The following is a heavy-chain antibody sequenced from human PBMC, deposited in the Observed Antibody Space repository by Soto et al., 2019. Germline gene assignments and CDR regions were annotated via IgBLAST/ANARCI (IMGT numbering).Heavy chain of an antibody. D-gene: IGHD2-15*01. CDR3: ATGYCSGGSCYPEYYYYMDV. CDR1: GCTFTNFY. CDR2: INPSHGTT. V-gene: IGHV1-46*03. Sequence: SVKVSCKASGCTFTNFYMHWVRQAPVQGLECMAPINPSHGTTSYEQKSQGRVTMPRDTSTSTVYMELSSLRYEDTAVYYCATGYCSGGSCYPEYYYYMDVWGKETTVTVSS. J-gene: IGHJ6*03.